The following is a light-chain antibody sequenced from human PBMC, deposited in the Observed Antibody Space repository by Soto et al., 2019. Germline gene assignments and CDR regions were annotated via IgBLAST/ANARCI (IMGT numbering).Light chain of an antibody. CDR2: GAS. CDR3: QQYADWPKT. V-gene: IGKV3-15*01. Sequence: EILMTQSPATLSVSPGERATVSFRASQSVSSNLAWYQQKPGQAPRLLIYGASTRAAGVPARFSGSGSGTEFTLTISSLQSEDFAVYFCQQYADWPKTFGQGTKVDIK. CDR1: QSVSSN. J-gene: IGKJ1*01.